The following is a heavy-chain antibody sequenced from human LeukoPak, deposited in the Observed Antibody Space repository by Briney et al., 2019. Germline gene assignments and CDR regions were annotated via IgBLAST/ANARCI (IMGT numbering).Heavy chain of an antibody. CDR1: GYSISSGYY. CDR3: ARSPRPCSSTSCYAKTADGAFDI. D-gene: IGHD2-2*01. J-gene: IGHJ3*02. V-gene: IGHV4-38-2*01. Sequence: SETLSLTCAVSGYSISSGYYWGWIRQPPGKGLEWIGSIYHSGNIYYNPSLKTRVTISVDTSKNQSSLNLSSVTAADTAVYYCARSPRPCSSTSCYAKTADGAFDIWGQGTMVTVSS. CDR2: IYHSGNI.